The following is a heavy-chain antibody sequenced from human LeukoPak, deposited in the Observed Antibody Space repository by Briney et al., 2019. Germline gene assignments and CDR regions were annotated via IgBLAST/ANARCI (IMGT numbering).Heavy chain of an antibody. CDR2: IYYSGST. D-gene: IGHD6-19*01. Sequence: PSETLSLTCTVSGGSISSYYWSWLRQPPGKGLEWIGYIYYSGSTNYNPSLKSRVTISVDTSKNQFSLKLSSVTAADTAVYYCASHRGSSGWTPFDYWGQGTLVTVSS. CDR1: GGSISSYY. CDR3: ASHRGSSGWTPFDY. V-gene: IGHV4-59*08. J-gene: IGHJ4*02.